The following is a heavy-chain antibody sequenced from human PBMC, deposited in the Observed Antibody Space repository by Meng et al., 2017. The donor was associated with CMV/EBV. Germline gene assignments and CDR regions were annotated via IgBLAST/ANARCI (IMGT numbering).Heavy chain of an antibody. D-gene: IGHD2-2*02. V-gene: IGHV1-18*01. CDR3: ARDVLGYCSSTSCYIGNH. CDR1: GYTFTSYG. Sequence: ASVKVSCKASGYTFTSYGISWVRQAPGQGLEWMGWISAYNGNTNYAQKLQGRVTMTTDTSTSTAYMELRSLRSDDTAVYYCARDVLGYCSSTSCYIGNHWGQGTLVTVSS. CDR2: ISAYNGNT. J-gene: IGHJ5*02.